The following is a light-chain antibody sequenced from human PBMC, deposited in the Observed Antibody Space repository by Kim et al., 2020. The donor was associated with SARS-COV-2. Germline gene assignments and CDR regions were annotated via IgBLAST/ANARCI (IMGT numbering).Light chain of an antibody. CDR2: VAS. V-gene: IGKV3-15*01. CDR1: QSVSSN. J-gene: IGKJ2*01. CDR3: QQYNNWPYT. Sequence: SVYPGERATLSCRASQSVSSNLAWYQQKFGQAPRRLIYVASTRATGIPARFSGSGSGTEFTLTIRSLQSEDFAVYYCQQYNNWPYTFGQGTKLEIK.